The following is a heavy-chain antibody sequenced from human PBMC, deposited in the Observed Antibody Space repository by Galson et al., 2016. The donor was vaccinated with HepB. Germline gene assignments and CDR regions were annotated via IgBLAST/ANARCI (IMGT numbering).Heavy chain of an antibody. J-gene: IGHJ5*02. D-gene: IGHD3-3*01. CDR1: GFSFSHAW. Sequence: GFSFSHAWMHWVRQAPGKGLEWVGRIKSKTDGGTTDYAAPVKGRFAISRDDSKNTLYLQMNRLKTEDTGVYYCTVAATYDFWSGYYMLDPWGQGTLVTVSS. CDR3: TVAATYDFWSGYYMLDP. V-gene: IGHV3-15*07. CDR2: IKSKTDGGTT.